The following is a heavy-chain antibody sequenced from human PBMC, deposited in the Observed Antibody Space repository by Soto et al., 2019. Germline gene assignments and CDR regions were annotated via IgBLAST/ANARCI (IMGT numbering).Heavy chain of an antibody. J-gene: IGHJ6*02. Sequence: EVQLVESGGGLVQPGRSLRLSCAASGFTFDDYAMHWVRQAPGKGLEWVSGISWNSGSIGYADSVKGRFTISRDNAKNSLYLQINSLRAEDTALYYCAKDAITRVRGVISYYGMDVWGQGTTVTVPS. CDR1: GFTFDDYA. V-gene: IGHV3-9*01. D-gene: IGHD3-10*01. CDR2: ISWNSGSI. CDR3: AKDAITRVRGVISYYGMDV.